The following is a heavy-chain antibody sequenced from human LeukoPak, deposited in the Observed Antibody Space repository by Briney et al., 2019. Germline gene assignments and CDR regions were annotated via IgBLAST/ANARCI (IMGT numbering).Heavy chain of an antibody. CDR3: ARGHSYGYGAHYYMDV. D-gene: IGHD5-18*01. Sequence: SETLSLTCTVSGGSISSYYWSWIRQPPGKGLEWIGYIYYSGSTNYNPSLKSRVTISVDTSKNQFSLKLSSVTAADTAVYYCARGHSYGYGAHYYMDVWGKGTTVTVSS. CDR2: IYYSGST. V-gene: IGHV4-59*01. CDR1: GGSISSYY. J-gene: IGHJ6*03.